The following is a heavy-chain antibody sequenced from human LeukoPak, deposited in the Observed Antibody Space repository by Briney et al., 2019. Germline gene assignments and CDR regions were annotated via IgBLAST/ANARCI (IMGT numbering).Heavy chain of an antibody. J-gene: IGHJ4*02. Sequence: PPETLSLTCTVSGASLSRDTYFWGWIRQSPEKGLEWIGSIDSSGTTHYNSSLKSRVVISVDTSRNQASLNLISVTSADTAVYYCARHGYIQFWLYWGQGTQVIVSS. CDR1: GASLSRDTYF. CDR2: IDSSGTT. D-gene: IGHD5-18*01. V-gene: IGHV4-39*01. CDR3: ARHGYIQFWLY.